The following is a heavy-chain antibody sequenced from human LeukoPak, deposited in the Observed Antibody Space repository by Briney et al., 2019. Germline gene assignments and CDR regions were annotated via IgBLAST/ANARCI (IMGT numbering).Heavy chain of an antibody. D-gene: IGHD5-18*01. CDR3: ARGRTTAMAQDY. V-gene: IGHV4-34*01. J-gene: IGHJ4*02. CDR2: INHSGST. CDR1: GGSFSGYY. Sequence: SETLSLTCAVYGGSFSGYYWSWIRQPPGKGLEGIGEINHSGSTNYNPSLKSRVTISVDTSKNQFSLKLSSVTAADTAVYYCARGRTTAMAQDYWGQGTLVTVSS.